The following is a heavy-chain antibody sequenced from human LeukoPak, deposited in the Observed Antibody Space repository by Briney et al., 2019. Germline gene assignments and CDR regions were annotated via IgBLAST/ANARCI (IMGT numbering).Heavy chain of an antibody. J-gene: IGHJ5*02. V-gene: IGHV4-59*12. D-gene: IGHD1-26*01. CDR1: GGSIGTYY. Sequence: SETLSLTCSVSGGSIGTYYWSWIRQPPGKGLEWIGHIYYSGSTNCNPSLKSRVTISVDTSKNQFSLKLSSVTAADTAVYYCARDRGWELPNWFDPWGQGTLVTVSS. CDR2: IYYSGST. CDR3: ARDRGWELPNWFDP.